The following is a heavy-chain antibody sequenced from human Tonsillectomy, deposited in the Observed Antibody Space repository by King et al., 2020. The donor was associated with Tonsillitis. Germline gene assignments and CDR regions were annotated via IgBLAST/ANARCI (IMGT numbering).Heavy chain of an antibody. V-gene: IGHV3-7*01. CDR2: IKEEGSDK. CDR1: GFTFSRYW. Sequence: QVVQSGGGLVQPGGSLRLSCAVSGFTFSRYWMSWVRQAPGKGLEWVANIKEEGSDKHYVDSVKGRFTISRDNAKNSLFLQMNSLRAEDTAVYYCATEGGRSGSGYWGQGTLVTVSS. J-gene: IGHJ4*02. D-gene: IGHD3-10*01. CDR3: ATEGGRSGSGY.